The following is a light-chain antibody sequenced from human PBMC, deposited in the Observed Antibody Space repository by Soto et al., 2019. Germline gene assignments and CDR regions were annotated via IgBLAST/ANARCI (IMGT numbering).Light chain of an antibody. Sequence: EIVMTHSPATLSVSPGERATLSCRASQSVSSNLAWYQQKPGQAPRLLIYGASTRATGIPARFSGSGSGTGFTLTIISLQSEDFAVYYCQQYNNWPPLTFGGGTKVEIK. V-gene: IGKV3-15*01. CDR1: QSVSSN. CDR3: QQYNNWPPLT. J-gene: IGKJ4*01. CDR2: GAS.